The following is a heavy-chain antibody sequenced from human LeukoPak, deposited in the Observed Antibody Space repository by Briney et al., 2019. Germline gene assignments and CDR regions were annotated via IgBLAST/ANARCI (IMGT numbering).Heavy chain of an antibody. Sequence: GRSLRLSCAASGFTFSSYAMHWVRQAPGKGLEWVAVISYDGSNKYYADSVKGRFTISRDNSKNTLYLQMNSLRAEDTAVYYCASSPNYFDSSGYYSPWGQGTLVTVSS. CDR3: ASSPNYFDSSGYYSP. V-gene: IGHV3-30-3*01. D-gene: IGHD3-22*01. J-gene: IGHJ5*02. CDR2: ISYDGSNK. CDR1: GFTFSSYA.